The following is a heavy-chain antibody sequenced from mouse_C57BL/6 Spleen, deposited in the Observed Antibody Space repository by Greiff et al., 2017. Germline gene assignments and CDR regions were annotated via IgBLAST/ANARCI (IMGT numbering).Heavy chain of an antibody. V-gene: IGHV5-4*01. J-gene: IGHJ2*01. CDR2: ISDGGSYT. CDR3: AREYYSNYVDY. Sequence: EVMLVESGGGLVKPGGSLKLSCAASGFTFSSYDMSWVRQTPEKRLEWVATISDGGSYTYYPDNVKGRFTISRDNAKNNLYLQMSHLKSEDTAMYYCAREYYSNYVDYWGQGTTLTVSS. CDR1: GFTFSSYD. D-gene: IGHD2-5*01.